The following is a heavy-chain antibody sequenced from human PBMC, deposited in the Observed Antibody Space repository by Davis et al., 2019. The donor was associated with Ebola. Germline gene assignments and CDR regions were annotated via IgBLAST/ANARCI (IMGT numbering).Heavy chain of an antibody. J-gene: IGHJ4*02. CDR1: GFTFSSYS. CDR3: ARDEYYDFWRVGPRSFDY. D-gene: IGHD3-3*01. V-gene: IGHV3-48*04. CDR2: ISSSSSTI. Sequence: GESLKISCAASGFTFSSYSMNWVRQAPGKGLEWVSYISSSSSTIYYADSVKGRFTISRDNAKNSLYLQMNSLRAEDTAVYYCARDEYYDFWRVGPRSFDYWGQGTLVTVSS.